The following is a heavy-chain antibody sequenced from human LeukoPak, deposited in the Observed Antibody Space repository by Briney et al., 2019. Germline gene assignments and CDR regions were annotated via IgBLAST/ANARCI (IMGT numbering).Heavy chain of an antibody. CDR3: ARKLRASFDY. CDR1: GFTFSSYS. Sequence: PGGSLRLSCAASGFTFSSYSMNWVRQAPGKGLEWVSYISSSGSTIYYADSVKGRFTISRDNAKNSLYLQMNSLRAEDTAVYYCARKLRASFDYWGQGTLVTVSS. J-gene: IGHJ4*02. V-gene: IGHV3-48*04. CDR2: ISSSGSTI. D-gene: IGHD4-17*01.